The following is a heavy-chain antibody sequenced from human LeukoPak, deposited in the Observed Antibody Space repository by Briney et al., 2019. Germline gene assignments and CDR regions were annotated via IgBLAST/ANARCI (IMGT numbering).Heavy chain of an antibody. D-gene: IGHD2-2*01. CDR2: IYSSGST. CDR3: ARGDALHGTDIVVVPAAMGAYFDY. J-gene: IGHJ4*02. V-gene: IGHV4-59*12. Sequence: SETLSLTCTVSGGSISGYYWSWIRQPPGKGLELIGYIYSSGSTYYNPSLKSRVTFSVDTSKHQFSLRLSSVTAADTAVYYCARGDALHGTDIVVVPAAMGAYFDYWGQGTLVTVSS. CDR1: GGSISGYY.